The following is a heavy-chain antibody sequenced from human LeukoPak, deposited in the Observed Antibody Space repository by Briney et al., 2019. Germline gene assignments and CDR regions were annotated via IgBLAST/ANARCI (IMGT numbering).Heavy chain of an antibody. Sequence: SVKVSCKASGGTFSSYAISWVRQAPGQGLEWMGGIIPIFGTANYAQKFQGRVTITADESTSTAYMELSSLRSEDTAVYYCARAIVNGGWLRSKEFDYWGQGTLVTVSS. CDR2: IIPIFGTA. CDR3: ARAIVNGGWLRSKEFDY. V-gene: IGHV1-69*13. D-gene: IGHD5-12*01. J-gene: IGHJ4*02. CDR1: GGTFSSYA.